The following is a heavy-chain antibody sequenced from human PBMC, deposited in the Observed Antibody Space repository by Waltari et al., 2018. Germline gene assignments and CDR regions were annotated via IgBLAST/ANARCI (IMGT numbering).Heavy chain of an antibody. Sequence: QVQLVQSGAEVKKPGASVKVSCKASGYTFISYDIHWVRQVTGQGLEWMGWMNPNSGNTGYAQKFQGRVTMTRNTSISTAYMELSSLRSEDTAVYYCARVRSGLWVSNYYGMDVWGQGTTVTVSS. J-gene: IGHJ6*02. CDR3: ARVRSGLWVSNYYGMDV. CDR1: GYTFISYD. CDR2: MNPNSGNT. V-gene: IGHV1-8*01. D-gene: IGHD2-21*01.